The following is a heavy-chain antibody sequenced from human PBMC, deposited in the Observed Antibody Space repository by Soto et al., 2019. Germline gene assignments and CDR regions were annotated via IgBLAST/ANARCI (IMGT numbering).Heavy chain of an antibody. CDR3: ATPGIAVVGPFDY. J-gene: IGHJ4*02. V-gene: IGHV3-30*03. Sequence: QVQLVESGGGVVQPGRSLRLSCAASGFTFSSYGMHWVRQAPGKGLEWVAVISYDGSNKYYADSVKGRFTISRDNSKNTLYLQMNSLRAEDTAVYYCATPGIAVVGPFDYWGQGTLVTVSS. CDR1: GFTFSSYG. D-gene: IGHD6-19*01. CDR2: ISYDGSNK.